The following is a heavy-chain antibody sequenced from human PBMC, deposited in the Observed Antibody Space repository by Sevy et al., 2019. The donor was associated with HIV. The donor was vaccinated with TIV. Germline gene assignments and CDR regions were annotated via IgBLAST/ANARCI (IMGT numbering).Heavy chain of an antibody. V-gene: IGHV3-21*01. D-gene: IGHD1-1*01. CDR2: ISSSSSYI. Sequence: GGSLRLSCAASGFTFSSYSMNWVHQAPGKGLEWVSSISSSSSYIYYADSVKGRFTISRDNAKNSLYLQMNSLRAEDTAVYYCARDSERNNAFDIWGQGTMVTVSS. CDR1: GFTFSSYS. J-gene: IGHJ3*02. CDR3: ARDSERNNAFDI.